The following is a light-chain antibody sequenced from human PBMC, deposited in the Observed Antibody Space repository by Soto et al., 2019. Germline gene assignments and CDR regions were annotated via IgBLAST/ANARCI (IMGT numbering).Light chain of an antibody. Sequence: EIVLTQSPAPLYLSPGDRATLSCRASQSVSSYLAWYQQKPGQAPRLLIYDASNRAPGIPARLSRSGSGTDFPLTISSREPEDFAVYYCQQRSNWPLTFGGWTKVESK. CDR3: QQRSNWPLT. CDR2: DAS. CDR1: QSVSSY. J-gene: IGKJ4*01. V-gene: IGKV3-11*01.